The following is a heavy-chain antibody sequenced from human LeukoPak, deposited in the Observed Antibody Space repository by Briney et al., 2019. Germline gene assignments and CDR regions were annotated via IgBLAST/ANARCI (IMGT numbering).Heavy chain of an antibody. Sequence: GASVKVSCKASGYTFTSYGISWVRQAPGQGLEWMGWISAYNGNTNYAQKLQGRVTMTTDTSTTTAYMELRSLRSDDTAVYYCAGLCSTTSCYGRFGMDVWGKGTTVTVSS. J-gene: IGHJ6*04. CDR2: ISAYNGNT. D-gene: IGHD2-2*01. V-gene: IGHV1-18*04. CDR1: GYTFTSYG. CDR3: AGLCSTTSCYGRFGMDV.